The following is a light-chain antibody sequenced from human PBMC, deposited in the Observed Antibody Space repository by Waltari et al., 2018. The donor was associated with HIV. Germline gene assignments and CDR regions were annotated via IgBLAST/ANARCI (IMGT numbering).Light chain of an antibody. J-gene: IGKJ2*01. CDR3: QQYSIFPLT. Sequence: TQSPSLSASIGDRVTIYCQATEDVSTFVAWYQQKPGTAPKLLIYGASVLQGSVPSRFSGSGSGTDFALTIGCLQSDDLATYFCQQYSIFPLTFGPGT. CDR1: EDVSTF. CDR2: GAS. V-gene: IGKV1D-8*01.